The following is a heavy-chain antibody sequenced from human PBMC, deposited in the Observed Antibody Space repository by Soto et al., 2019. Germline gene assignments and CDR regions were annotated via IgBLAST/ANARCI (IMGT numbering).Heavy chain of an antibody. CDR2: IYYSGST. CDR3: ARAPIVGARKKHQWFDP. V-gene: IGHV4-61*01. J-gene: IGHJ5*02. D-gene: IGHD1-26*01. Sequence: WETLSLTCTVSGGSVSSGSYYWSWIRQPPGKGLEWIGYIYYSGSTNYNPSLKSRVTISVDTSKNQFSLKLSSVTAADTAVYYCARAPIVGARKKHQWFDPWGQGTLVTVSS. CDR1: GGSVSSGSYY.